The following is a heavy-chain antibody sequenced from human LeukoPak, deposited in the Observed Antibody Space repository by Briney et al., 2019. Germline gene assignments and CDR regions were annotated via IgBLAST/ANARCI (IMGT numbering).Heavy chain of an antibody. CDR3: ARDPSDGRYYFDY. Sequence: GGSLRLSCAASGFTFSTYGLHWVRQAPGMGLEWVAVTWFDGSDKFYSDSVKGRFTISRDNSKTTVYLQMNSLRAEDTAVCYCARDPSDGRYYFDYWGQGTLVTVTS. V-gene: IGHV3-33*01. CDR1: GFTFSTYG. J-gene: IGHJ4*02. CDR2: TWFDGSDK.